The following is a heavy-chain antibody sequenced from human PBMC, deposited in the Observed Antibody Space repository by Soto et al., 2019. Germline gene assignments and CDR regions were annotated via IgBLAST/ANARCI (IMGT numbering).Heavy chain of an antibody. V-gene: IGHV1-18*01. Sequence: ASVKVSCKASGYTFTGYGISWVRQAPGQGLEWMGWISGYSGNTKFAERLQGRVSMTTDTSTSTAYMELRSLRSDDTAVYYCASRSGTYPYYFDYWGQGTLVTVSS. CDR3: ASRSGTYPYYFDY. D-gene: IGHD1-26*01. CDR1: GYTFTGYG. CDR2: ISGYSGNT. J-gene: IGHJ4*02.